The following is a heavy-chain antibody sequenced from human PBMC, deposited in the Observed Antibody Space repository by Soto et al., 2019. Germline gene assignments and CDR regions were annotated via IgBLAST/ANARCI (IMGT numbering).Heavy chain of an antibody. D-gene: IGHD3-10*01. CDR3: ARGPITMVRGELCFDY. V-gene: IGHV2-26*01. Sequence: QVTLKESGPVLVNPTETLTLTCTVSGFSLSNARMGVSWIRQPPGKALEWLAHIFSNDEKSYSTSLKSRLTISKDTSKSQVVLTMTNMDPVDTATYYCARGPITMVRGELCFDYWGQGTLVTVSS. CDR2: IFSNDEK. J-gene: IGHJ4*02. CDR1: GFSLSNARMG.